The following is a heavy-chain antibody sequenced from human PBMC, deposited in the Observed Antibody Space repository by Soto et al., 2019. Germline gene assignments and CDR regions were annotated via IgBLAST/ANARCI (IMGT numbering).Heavy chain of an antibody. V-gene: IGHV3-9*01. Sequence: EVKLVESGGGLVQPGRSLRLSCAASGFTFNDYAMHWVRQAPGKGLEWVSGISWDSGTVDYADSVKGRFTISRDNAKNSMYLRMNSLRVEDTALYYCAKGQSSIYYGSRHYYYGMAVWGQGTTVTVSS. J-gene: IGHJ6*02. CDR3: AKGQSSIYYGSRHYYYGMAV. CDR2: ISWDSGTV. D-gene: IGHD3-22*01. CDR1: GFTFNDYA.